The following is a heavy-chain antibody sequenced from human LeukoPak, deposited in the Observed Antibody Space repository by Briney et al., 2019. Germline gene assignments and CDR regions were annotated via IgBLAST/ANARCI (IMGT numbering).Heavy chain of an antibody. CDR1: GFTFSSYA. J-gene: IGHJ4*02. D-gene: IGHD3-22*01. V-gene: IGHV3-23*01. CDR2: VSGSGGST. Sequence: GGSLRLSCAASGFTFSSYAMSWVRQAPGKGLEWVSAVSGSGGSTYYADSVKGRFTISRDNSKNTLYLQMNSLRAEDTAVYYCAKDRTGGGYYYGEGDYWGQGTLVTVSS. CDR3: AKDRTGGGYYYGEGDY.